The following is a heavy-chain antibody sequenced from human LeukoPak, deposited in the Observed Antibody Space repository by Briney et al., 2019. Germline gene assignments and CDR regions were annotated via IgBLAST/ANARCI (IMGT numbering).Heavy chain of an antibody. CDR3: AKHGTDSSGFYYRNFDY. J-gene: IGHJ4*02. V-gene: IGHV4-59*08. CDR1: GVSITIDD. CDR2: IYDSGST. D-gene: IGHD3-22*01. Sequence: ASETLSLTCTVSGVSITIDDCSCSRQPPGKGLEWIGYIYDSGSTNYNPCLKSRVTISVDTSKNQFSLKLSSVTAADTAVYYCAKHGTDSSGFYYRNFDYWGQGTLVTVSS.